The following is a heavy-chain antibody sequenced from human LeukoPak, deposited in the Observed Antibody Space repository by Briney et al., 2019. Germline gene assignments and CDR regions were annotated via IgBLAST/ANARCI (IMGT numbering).Heavy chain of an antibody. CDR3: ARKGRFLEWDNYYYYYGMDV. CDR1: GYTFTSYG. J-gene: IGHJ6*02. D-gene: IGHD3-3*01. CDR2: ISAYNGNT. V-gene: IGHV1-18*01. Sequence: GASVTVSCTASGYTFTSYGISWVRQAPGQGLEWMGWISAYNGNTNYAQKLQGRVTMTTDTSTSTAYMELRSLRSDDTAVYYCARKGRFLEWDNYYYYYGMDVWGQGTTVTVSS.